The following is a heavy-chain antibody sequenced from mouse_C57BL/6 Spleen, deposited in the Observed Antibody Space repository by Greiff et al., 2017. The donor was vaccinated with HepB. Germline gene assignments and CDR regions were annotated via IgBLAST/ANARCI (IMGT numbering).Heavy chain of an antibody. J-gene: IGHJ4*01. CDR3: TTVRLRRGAGAMDY. CDR1: GFNIKDDY. V-gene: IGHV14-4*01. Sequence: EVQLQQSGAELVRPGASVKLSCTASGFNIKDDYMHWVKQRPEQGLEWIGWIDPENGDTEYASKFQGKATITAGTSSNTAYLQLSSLTSEDTAVYYCTTVRLRRGAGAMDYWGQGTAVTVSS. CDR2: IDPENGDT. D-gene: IGHD2-4*01.